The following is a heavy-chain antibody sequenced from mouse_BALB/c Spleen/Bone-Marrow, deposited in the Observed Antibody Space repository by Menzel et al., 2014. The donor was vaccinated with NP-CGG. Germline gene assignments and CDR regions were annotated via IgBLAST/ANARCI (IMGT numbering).Heavy chain of an antibody. J-gene: IGHJ2*01. CDR2: IYPGSGST. CDR3: VTDPYYGRQYYFDY. D-gene: IGHD1-1*02. Sequence: QVQLKQSRPELVKPGASVKMSCKASGYTFTDYVISWVKQRTGQGLEWIGEIYPGSGSTYYNEKFKGKATLTADKSSNTVYMQLISLTSEDSAVFFCVTDPYYGRQYYFDYWGQGTTLTVSS. V-gene: IGHV1-77*01. CDR1: GYTFTDYV.